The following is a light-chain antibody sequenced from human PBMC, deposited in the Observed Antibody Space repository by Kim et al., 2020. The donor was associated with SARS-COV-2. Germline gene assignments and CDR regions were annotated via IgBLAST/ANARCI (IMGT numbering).Light chain of an antibody. CDR1: SSDVGRYNY. V-gene: IGLV2-14*03. CDR2: AVS. CDR3: KSYVIADIYV. J-gene: IGLJ1*01. Sequence: QSALTQPASVSGSPGQSITISCTGTSSDVGRYNYVSWYQQYPGKAPQVIIYAVSERPSGVSNRFSGSKSGNTASLTISGLQAEDEADYYCKSYVIADIYVLGTGPKVTV.